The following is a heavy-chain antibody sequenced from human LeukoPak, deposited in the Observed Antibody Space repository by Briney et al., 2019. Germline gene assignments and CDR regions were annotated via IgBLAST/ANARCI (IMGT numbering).Heavy chain of an antibody. CDR2: ISSDGSNK. CDR1: GFTFSSYG. Sequence: GGSLRLSCAASGFTFSSYGMHWVRQAPGKGLEWVAVISSDGSNKYYADSVKGRFTISRDNSKNTLYLQMNSLRAEDTAVYYCARGPYDSSGYYYAFDIWGQGTMATVSS. V-gene: IGHV3-30*03. J-gene: IGHJ3*02. CDR3: ARGPYDSSGYYYAFDI. D-gene: IGHD3-22*01.